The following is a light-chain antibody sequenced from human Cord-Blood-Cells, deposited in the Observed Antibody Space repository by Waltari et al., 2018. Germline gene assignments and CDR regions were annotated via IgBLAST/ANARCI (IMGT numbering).Light chain of an antibody. CDR2: DVS. V-gene: IGLV2-14*01. CDR1: SSDVGGYNY. J-gene: IGLJ3*02. Sequence: QSALTQPASVSGSPGQSITISCTGTSSDVGGYNYVSWYQQHPGKAPKLMIYDVSNGPSGVSNRFSGSKSGNTASLTISGLQAEDEADYYCSSYTSSSNWVFGGGTKLTVL. CDR3: SSYTSSSNWV.